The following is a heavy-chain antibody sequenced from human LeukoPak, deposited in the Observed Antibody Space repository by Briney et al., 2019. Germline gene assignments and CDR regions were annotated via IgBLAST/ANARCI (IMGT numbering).Heavy chain of an antibody. CDR2: INPIAGTT. CDR1: GGSFDRHV. Sequence: GASVEVSCKASGGSFDRHVLSWLRQAPGQGLEWMGGINPIAGTTSHARKFQDRISITTDGSTTAYMALSSLTSEDTAVYYCARGVYSYDGSGEYAGGYYYMDVWGKGTTVTVSS. V-gene: IGHV1-69*05. CDR3: ARGVYSYDGSGEYAGGYYYMDV. J-gene: IGHJ6*03. D-gene: IGHD3-22*01.